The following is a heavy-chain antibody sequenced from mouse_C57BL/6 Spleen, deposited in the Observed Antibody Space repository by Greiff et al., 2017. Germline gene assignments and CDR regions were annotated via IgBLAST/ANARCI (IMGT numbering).Heavy chain of an antibody. D-gene: IGHD1-1*01. V-gene: IGHV3-6*01. CDR1: GYSITSGYY. CDR2: ISYDGSN. CDR3: ARGYYGSSYPFAY. Sequence: DVHLVESGPGLVKPSQSLSLTCSVTGYSITSGYYWNWIRQFPGNKLEWMGYISYDGSNNYNPSLKNRISITRDTSKNQFFLKLNSVTTEDTATYYCARGYYGSSYPFAYWGQGTLVTVSA. J-gene: IGHJ3*01.